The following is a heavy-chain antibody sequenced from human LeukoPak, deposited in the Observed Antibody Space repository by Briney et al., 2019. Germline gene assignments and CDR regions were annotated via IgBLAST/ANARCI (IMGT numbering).Heavy chain of an antibody. CDR3: ARDKGGGSYYSDF. CDR1: GFTVSSNY. J-gene: IGHJ4*02. V-gene: IGHV3-53*01. CDR2: IYSGDTT. D-gene: IGHD3-22*01. Sequence: GGSLRLSCAASGFTVSSNYMSWVRQAPGKGLEWVSVIYSGDTTYYADSVKGRFTISRDNSKNTLYLQMNSLRAEDTAVYYCARDKGGGSYYSDFWGQGTLVTVSS.